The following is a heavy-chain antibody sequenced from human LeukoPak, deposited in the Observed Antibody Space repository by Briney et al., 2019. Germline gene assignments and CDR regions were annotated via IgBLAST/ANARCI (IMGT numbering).Heavy chain of an antibody. CDR1: GFTFSSYS. J-gene: IGHJ4*02. CDR3: ARDRIGTMVRGVIIRPGGYFDY. Sequence: GGSLRLSCAASGFTFSSYSMDWVRQAPGKGLEWVAVISYDGTNKFYADSVKGRFTISRDNAKNTQHLEMNSPRAEDTAVYYCARDRIGTMVRGVIIRPGGYFDYWGQGTLVTVSS. V-gene: IGHV3-30*03. CDR2: ISYDGTNK. D-gene: IGHD3-10*01.